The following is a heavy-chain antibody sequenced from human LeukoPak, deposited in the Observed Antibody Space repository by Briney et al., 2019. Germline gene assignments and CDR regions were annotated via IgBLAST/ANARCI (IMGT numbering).Heavy chain of an antibody. CDR2: IYNSGNT. V-gene: IGHV4-4*07. D-gene: IGHD2-2*01. CDR3: ARDKGPAAHVRTTLYYYYYYMDV. Sequence: PSETLSLTCSVSGASISTNYWSWIRQPAGKGLEWIGRIYNSGNTNYSPSLESRVTMSADTSKNHFSLRLTSVTAADTAVYYCARDKGPAAHVRTTLYYYYYYMDVWGKGTTVTVSS. J-gene: IGHJ6*03. CDR1: GASISTNY.